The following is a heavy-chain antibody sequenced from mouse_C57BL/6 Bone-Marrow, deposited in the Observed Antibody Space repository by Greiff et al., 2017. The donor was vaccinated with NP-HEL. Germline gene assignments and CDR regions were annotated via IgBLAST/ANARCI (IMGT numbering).Heavy chain of an antibody. CDR3: TRWKLRRFAD. V-gene: IGHV1-15*01. J-gene: IGHJ3*01. D-gene: IGHD3-2*02. CDR2: IDPETGGT. Sequence: QVHVKQSGAELVRPGASVTLSCKASGYTFTDYEMHWVKQTPVHGLEWIGAIDPETGGTAYNQKFKGKAILTADKSSSTAYMELRSLTSEDSAVYYCTRWKLRRFADWGQGTLVTVSA. CDR1: GYTFTDYE.